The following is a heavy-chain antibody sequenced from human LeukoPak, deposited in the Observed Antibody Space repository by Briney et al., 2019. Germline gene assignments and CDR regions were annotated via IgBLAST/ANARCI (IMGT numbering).Heavy chain of an antibody. CDR3: ARRMATTTYYFDY. Sequence: PGESLKISCKGSGYSFNNHWIGWVRQLPGKGLEWMGIIYPGDSDTRYSPSFQGQVTISADKSISTAYLQWSSLKASDTAIYYCARRMATTTYYFDYWGQGTLVTVSS. V-gene: IGHV5-51*01. CDR2: IYPGDSDT. CDR1: GYSFNNHW. J-gene: IGHJ4*02. D-gene: IGHD5-12*01.